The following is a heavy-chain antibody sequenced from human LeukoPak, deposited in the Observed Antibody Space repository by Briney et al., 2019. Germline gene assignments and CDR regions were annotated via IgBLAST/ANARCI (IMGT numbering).Heavy chain of an antibody. CDR3: ARDGPRYYYDSSGSHAFDI. J-gene: IGHJ3*02. D-gene: IGHD3-22*01. Sequence: GGFLRLSCAASGFTFSSYSMNLVRQAPGKGLEWVSSISSSSSYIYYADSVKGRFTISRDNAKNSLYLQMNSLRAEDTAVYYCARDGPRYYYDSSGSHAFDIWGQGTMVAVSS. CDR2: ISSSSSYI. V-gene: IGHV3-21*01. CDR1: GFTFSSYS.